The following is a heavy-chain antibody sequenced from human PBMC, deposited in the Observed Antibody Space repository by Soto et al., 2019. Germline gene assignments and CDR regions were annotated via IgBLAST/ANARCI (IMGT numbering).Heavy chain of an antibody. CDR1: GFSLNTGGVG. CDR3: AHRDLDSSGYHSVFDY. Sequence: SGPTLVNPTQSLTLTCSFSGFSLNTGGVGVGWIRQPPGKALEWLAFIYWDDDRRYSPSLQSRLTITTDTSKNQVVLSMTNMDPVDTATYYCAHRDLDSSGYHSVFDYWGQGIPVTVSP. CDR2: IYWDDDR. D-gene: IGHD3-22*01. V-gene: IGHV2-5*02. J-gene: IGHJ4*02.